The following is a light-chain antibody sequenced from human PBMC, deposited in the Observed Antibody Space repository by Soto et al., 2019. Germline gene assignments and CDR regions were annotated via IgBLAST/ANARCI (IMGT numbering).Light chain of an antibody. CDR2: DAS. CDR1: QGISSR. Sequence: DIQLTQSPSSVSASVGDRVTITCRASQGISSRLAWYNQKPGKAPTLLIYDASILKSGVRSTFNGNGSGTDFTLTINSLEPEDFAVYYCQHSGSSLRTFGQGTKVDIK. CDR3: QHSGSSLRT. J-gene: IGKJ1*01. V-gene: IGKV1-12*01.